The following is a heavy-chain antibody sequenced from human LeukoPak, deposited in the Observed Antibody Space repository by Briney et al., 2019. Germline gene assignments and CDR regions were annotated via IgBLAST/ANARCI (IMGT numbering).Heavy chain of an antibody. D-gene: IGHD3-22*01. J-gene: IGHJ4*02. CDR1: GYSVSSGYY. CDR2: IYHSGST. CDR3: ARARPYKSYYYDSSGYYQDY. V-gene: IGHV4-38-2*01. Sequence: SETLSLTCAVSGYSVSSGYYWGWIRQPPGKGLEWIGSIYHSGSTNYNPSLKSRVTISVDTSKNQFSLKLSSVTAADTAVYYCARARPYKSYYYDSSGYYQDYWGQGTLVTVSS.